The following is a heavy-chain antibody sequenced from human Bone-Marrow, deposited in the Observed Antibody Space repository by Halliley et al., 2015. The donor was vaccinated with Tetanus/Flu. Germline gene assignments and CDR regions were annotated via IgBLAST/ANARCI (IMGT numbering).Heavy chain of an antibody. Sequence: APGKGLEGVSSISNSGNNEYYADSGKGRFTISRDNAKNSLYLQMNSLRAEDTAVYYCASEYDWGQGTLVTVSS. CDR2: ISNSGNNE. J-gene: IGHJ4*02. V-gene: IGHV3-21*01. CDR3: ASEYD.